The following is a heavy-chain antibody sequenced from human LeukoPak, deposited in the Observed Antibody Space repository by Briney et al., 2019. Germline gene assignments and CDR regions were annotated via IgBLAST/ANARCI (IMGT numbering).Heavy chain of an antibody. J-gene: IGHJ4*02. Sequence: PGKGLEWIGEINHSGSTNYNPSLKSRVTISVDTSKNQFSLKLSSVTAADTAVYYCARDPRHWGQGTLVTVSS. V-gene: IGHV4-34*01. CDR3: ARDPRH. CDR2: INHSGST.